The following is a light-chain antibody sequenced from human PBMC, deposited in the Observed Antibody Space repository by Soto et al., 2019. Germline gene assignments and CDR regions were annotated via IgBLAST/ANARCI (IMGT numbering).Light chain of an antibody. CDR3: ETWDSNTRV. J-gene: IGLJ2*01. V-gene: IGLV4-60*02. CDR2: LEGSGSY. CDR1: SGHSSYI. Sequence: QLVLTQSSSASASLGSSVKLTCTLSSGHSSYIIAWHQQQPGKAPRYLMKLEGSGSYNKGSGVPDRFSSSSSGADRYLTISNLQVEDEADYYCETWDSNTRVFGGGTKLTVL.